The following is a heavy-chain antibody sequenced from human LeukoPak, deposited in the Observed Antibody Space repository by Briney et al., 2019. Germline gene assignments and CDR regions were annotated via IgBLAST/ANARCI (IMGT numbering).Heavy chain of an antibody. Sequence: GGSLRLSCAASGFTFSRYGMHWVRQAPGKGLEWVAVIWYDGSITYYEDSVKGRFTISRDNSKNTLYLQMNSLRAEDTALYYYAKDRGYCSSTTCYPYYYMDVWGKGTTVTVSS. CDR1: GFTFSRYG. CDR3: AKDRGYCSSTTCYPYYYMDV. D-gene: IGHD2-2*01. CDR2: IWYDGSIT. J-gene: IGHJ6*03. V-gene: IGHV3-33*06.